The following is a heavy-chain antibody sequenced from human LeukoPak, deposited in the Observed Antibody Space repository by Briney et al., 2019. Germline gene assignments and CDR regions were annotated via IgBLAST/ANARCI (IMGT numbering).Heavy chain of an antibody. Sequence: PSETLSLTYTVSGGSISSYYWSWIRQPAGRGLEWIGRIHTSGSTNYNPSLKSRLTMSGDTSKNLFSLRLTSVTAADTAIYYCARDEGSGWYAYWGQGTLVTVSS. V-gene: IGHV4-4*07. CDR1: GGSISSYY. CDR2: IHTSGST. CDR3: ARDEGSGWYAY. D-gene: IGHD6-19*01. J-gene: IGHJ4*02.